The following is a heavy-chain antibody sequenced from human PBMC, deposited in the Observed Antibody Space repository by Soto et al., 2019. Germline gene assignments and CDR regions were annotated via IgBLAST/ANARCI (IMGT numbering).Heavy chain of an antibody. CDR3: VRTAFGYYATSGYPLTDS. CDR1: GGSISSSNYY. D-gene: IGHD3-22*01. V-gene: IGHV4-39*01. CDR2: MDYNGNS. J-gene: IGHJ4*02. Sequence: PSETLSLTCTVSGGSISSSNYYWGWIRQSPGEGLEWIGSMDYNGNSYQNPSLKSRVTLSVDTPKSQFSLKLRSVTAADTAVYFCVRTAFGYYATSGYPLTDSWGQGTLVTVSS.